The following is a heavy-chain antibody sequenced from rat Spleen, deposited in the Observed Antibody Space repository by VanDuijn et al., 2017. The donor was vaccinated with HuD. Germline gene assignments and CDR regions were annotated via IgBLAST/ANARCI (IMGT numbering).Heavy chain of an antibody. D-gene: IGHD1-7*01. CDR1: GFTFSDYY. Sequence: EVQLVESDGGLVQPGRSLKLSCAASGFTFSDYYMAWVRQAPGKGLEWVASITNTGGSTYYPDSVKGRFTISRDNAKSTLYLQMNSLRSEDTATYYCTRDEGPSSIWAPEDYFDYWGQGVMVTVSS. V-gene: IGHV5-31*01. J-gene: IGHJ2*01. CDR2: ITNTGGST. CDR3: TRDEGPSSIWAPEDYFDY.